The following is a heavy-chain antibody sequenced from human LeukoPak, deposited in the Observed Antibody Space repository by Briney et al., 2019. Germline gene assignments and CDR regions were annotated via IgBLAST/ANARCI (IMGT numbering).Heavy chain of an antibody. V-gene: IGHV1-58*01. J-gene: IGHJ4*02. D-gene: IGHD2-2*01. CDR2: ILVGSGNT. Sequence: SVKVSCKASGFTFTSTAVQWVRQARGQRLEWIGWILVGSGNTNYAQMFQERVTLTWDVSTSTAYMVLSSLRSEDTAIYYCASDPPYTSSSAWWGQGTLVTVSS. CDR3: ASDPPYTSSSAW. CDR1: GFTFTSTA.